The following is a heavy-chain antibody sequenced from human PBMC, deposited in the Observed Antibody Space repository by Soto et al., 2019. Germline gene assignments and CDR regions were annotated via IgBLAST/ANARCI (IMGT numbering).Heavy chain of an antibody. D-gene: IGHD3-22*01. V-gene: IGHV4-39*07. Sequence: SETLSLTCTVSGGSISSTSYYWGWIRQPPGKGLGWIGSLYFGDRTHFNPSLKSRVTISVDTSKNQFSLKLSSVTAADTAVYYCARDGYYYDSSGYSIAFDIWGQGTMVTVSS. J-gene: IGHJ3*02. CDR1: GGSISSTSYY. CDR2: LYFGDRT. CDR3: ARDGYYYDSSGYSIAFDI.